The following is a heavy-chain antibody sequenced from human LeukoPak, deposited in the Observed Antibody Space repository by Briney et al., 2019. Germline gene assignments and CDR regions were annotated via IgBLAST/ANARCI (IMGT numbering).Heavy chain of an antibody. Sequence: PGGSLRLSCAASGFTFSNAWMSWVRQAPGKGLEWVGRIKSKTDGGTTDYAAPVKGRFTISRDDSKNTLYLQMNSLKTEDTAVYYCTTWRWFGELLYDYWGQGTLVTVSS. J-gene: IGHJ4*02. CDR2: IKSKTDGGTT. D-gene: IGHD3-10*01. V-gene: IGHV3-15*01. CDR1: GFTFSNAW. CDR3: TTWRWFGELLYDY.